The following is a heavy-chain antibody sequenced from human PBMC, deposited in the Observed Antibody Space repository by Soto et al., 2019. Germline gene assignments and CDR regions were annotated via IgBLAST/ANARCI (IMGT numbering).Heavy chain of an antibody. CDR3: AKADSSSWYFGSPYYYGMDV. V-gene: IGHV3-23*01. D-gene: IGHD6-13*01. CDR1: GFTFSSYA. J-gene: IGHJ6*02. CDR2: ISGSGGST. Sequence: LRLSCAASGFTFSSYAMSWVRQAPGKGLEGVSGISGSGGSTYYADSVKGRFTISRDNPKNTLYLQMNSLRAEDTAVYYCAKADSSSWYFGSPYYYGMDVWGQGTTVTVPS.